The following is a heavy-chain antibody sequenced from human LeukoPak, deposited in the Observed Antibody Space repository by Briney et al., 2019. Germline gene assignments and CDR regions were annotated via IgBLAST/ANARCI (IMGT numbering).Heavy chain of an antibody. Sequence: SETLSLTCTVSGGSISSSSYYWGWIRQPPGKGLEWIGSIYYGGSTYYNPSLKSRVTISVDTSKNQFSLKLSSVTAADTAVYYCARHKAAARQNYFDYWGQGTLVTVSS. CDR2: IYYGGST. D-gene: IGHD6-13*01. J-gene: IGHJ4*02. V-gene: IGHV4-39*01. CDR3: ARHKAAARQNYFDY. CDR1: GGSISSSSYY.